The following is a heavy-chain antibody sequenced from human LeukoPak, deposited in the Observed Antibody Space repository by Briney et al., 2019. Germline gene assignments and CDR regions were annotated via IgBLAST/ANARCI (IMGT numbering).Heavy chain of an antibody. CDR1: GFTFSSYA. CDR2: ISYDGSNK. D-gene: IGHD2-2*01. J-gene: IGHJ4*02. V-gene: IGHV3-30-3*01. Sequence: QPGGSLRLSCAASGFTFSSYAMHWVRQAPGKGLEWVAVISYDGSNKYYADSVKGRFSISRDNSKNTLYLQMNSLRAEDTAVYYCARDRGYCSSTSCYLIHYWGQGTLVTVSS. CDR3: ARDRGYCSSTSCYLIHY.